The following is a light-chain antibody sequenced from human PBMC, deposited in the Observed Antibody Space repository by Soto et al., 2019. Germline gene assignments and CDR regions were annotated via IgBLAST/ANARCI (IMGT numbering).Light chain of an antibody. V-gene: IGLV2-14*01. CDR3: RSYTRSRTLV. CDR2: EVS. Sequence: QSVLTQPASVSGSPGQSITISCTGTSSDVGGYNYVSWYQQHPGKAPKLMIYEVSNRPSGVSNRFSGSKSGNTASLTLSGLQAEDEADYYCRSYTRSRTLVFGTGTKVTVL. J-gene: IGLJ1*01. CDR1: SSDVGGYNY.